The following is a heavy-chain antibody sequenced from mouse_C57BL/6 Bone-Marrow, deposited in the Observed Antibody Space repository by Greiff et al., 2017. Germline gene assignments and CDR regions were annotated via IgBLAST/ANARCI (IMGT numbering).Heavy chain of an antibody. V-gene: IGHV1-11*01. D-gene: IGHD2-14*01. CDR2: IYPVDGDT. Sequence: VQLQQSGAELASPGASVTLSCKASGYTFTDHIMNWVKQRPGQGLEWIGRIYPVDGDTNYNQKFMGKATFSVDRSSITVYMVLNSLTSDDPAVSYSYWYEGGYWGQGTTPTVSS. CDR3: YWYEGGY. J-gene: IGHJ2*01. CDR1: GYTFTDHI.